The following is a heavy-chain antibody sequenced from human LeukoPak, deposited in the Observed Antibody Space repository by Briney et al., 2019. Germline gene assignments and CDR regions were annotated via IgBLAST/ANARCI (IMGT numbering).Heavy chain of an antibody. J-gene: IGHJ4*02. CDR3: TTGRITTVRGPDY. V-gene: IGHV3-15*01. D-gene: IGHD3-10*01. CDR2: ITIKTDGGTT. Sequence: GGSLRLSCAASGFSFSDAWMSWVRQAPGMGLEWVGRITIKTDGGTTDYAAPVNGRFTISRDDSKNTLYLQMNSLKTEDSGVYYCTTGRITTVRGPDYWGQGTLVTVSS. CDR1: GFSFSDAW.